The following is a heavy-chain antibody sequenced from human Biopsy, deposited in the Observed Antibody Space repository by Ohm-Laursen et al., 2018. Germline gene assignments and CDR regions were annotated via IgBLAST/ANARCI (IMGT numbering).Heavy chain of an antibody. V-gene: IGHV4-59*11. D-gene: IGHD4-23*01. J-gene: IGHJ4*02. Sequence: PSETLSLTCTVSGDSFTGHYWSWIRQPPGKGLEWIGHISYTGYTSYNASLKSRVTISVDTSRNHFSLRLSSLTAADTAVYYCARGSNDFGGLYFPRWGQGTLLTVSS. CDR1: GDSFTGHY. CDR2: ISYTGYT. CDR3: ARGSNDFGGLYFPR.